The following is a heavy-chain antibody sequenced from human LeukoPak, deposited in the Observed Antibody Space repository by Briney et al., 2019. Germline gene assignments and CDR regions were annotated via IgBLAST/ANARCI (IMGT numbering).Heavy chain of an antibody. CDR2: ISSSATNI. CDR1: GFTFSNYY. CDR3: ARDRDYSFDP. D-gene: IGHD2-15*01. J-gene: IGHJ5*02. V-gene: IGHV3-11*01. Sequence: GGSLRLSCAASGFTFSNYYMSWIRQAPGKGLEWLSYISSSATNIQYADSVKGRFTTSRDNAKNSLYLQMNSLRAEDTAVYYCARDRDYSFDPWGQGTLVTVSS.